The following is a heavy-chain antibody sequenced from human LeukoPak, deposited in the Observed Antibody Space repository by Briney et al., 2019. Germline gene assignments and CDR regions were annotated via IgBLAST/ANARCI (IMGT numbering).Heavy chain of an antibody. CDR3: ARYWGPYDNSGAYFAL. J-gene: IGHJ4*02. CDR2: IHYTGST. V-gene: IGHV4-39*01. CDR1: GFTFSSYS. D-gene: IGHD3-22*01. Sequence: PGGSLRLPCAASGFTFSSYSMHWVRQAPGKGLGWIATIHYTGSTYYNPSLKSRVTISVDTSKNQFSLKLSSVTAADTAMYYCARYWGPYDNSGAYFALWGQGTLVTVSS.